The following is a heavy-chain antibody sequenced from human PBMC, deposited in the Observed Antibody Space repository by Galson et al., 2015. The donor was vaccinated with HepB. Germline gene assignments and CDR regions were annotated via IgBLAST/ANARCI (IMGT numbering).Heavy chain of an antibody. V-gene: IGHV1-18*01. CDR3: ARARNPGPRLRLGELSLPVDY. D-gene: IGHD3-16*02. Sequence: SVKVSCKASGYTFNSYGISWVRQAPGQGLEWMGWINTYNGNTKYAQKLQGRVTMTTDTSTSTAYMELRSLRSDDTAVYYCARARNPGPRLRLGELSLPVDYWGQGTLVTVSS. CDR1: GYTFNSYG. J-gene: IGHJ4*02. CDR2: INTYNGNT.